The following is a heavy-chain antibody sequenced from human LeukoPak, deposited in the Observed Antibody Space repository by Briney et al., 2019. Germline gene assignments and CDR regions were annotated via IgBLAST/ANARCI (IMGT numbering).Heavy chain of an antibody. J-gene: IGHJ4*02. CDR1: GFTFSSYG. V-gene: IGHV3-30*18. D-gene: IGHD2-2*01. Sequence: PGGSLRLSCAASGFTFSSYGMHWVRQAPGKGLEWVALISYDGSNTNYADSVKGRFTISRDNSKNTLYLQMSSLRAEDTAIYYCAKRGFCTSTSCLHYFDYWGQGALVTVSS. CDR3: AKRGFCTSTSCLHYFDY. CDR2: ISYDGSNT.